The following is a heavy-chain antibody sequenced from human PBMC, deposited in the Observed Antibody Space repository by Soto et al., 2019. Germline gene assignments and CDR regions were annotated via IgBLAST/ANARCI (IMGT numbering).Heavy chain of an antibody. Sequence: GGALRLSCAASGFTFSSHGTSWVRQAPGKGLEWVSAISGGGGDTYYADSVKGRFTISRDNSKNTLYLQMNSLGAEDTAVYYFAKVRCVGGSKAYYYDGMAVWARRTPDTVSS. CDR3: AKVRCVGGSKAYYYDGMAV. V-gene: IGHV3-23*01. J-gene: IGHJ6*02. CDR1: GFTFSSHG. CDR2: ISGGGGDT. D-gene: IGHD2-15*01.